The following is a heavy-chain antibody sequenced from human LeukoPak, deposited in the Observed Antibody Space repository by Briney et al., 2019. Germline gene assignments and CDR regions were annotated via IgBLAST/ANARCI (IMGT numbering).Heavy chain of an antibody. J-gene: IGHJ4*02. Sequence: SETLPLTCAVSGGSISSSNWWSWVRQPPGKGLEWIGEIYHNGSTNYNPSLKSRVTISVDKSKNQFSLKLSSVTAADTAVYYCARWGYYYDGSGLDYWGQGTLVTVSS. CDR3: ARWGYYYDGSGLDY. CDR1: GGSISSSNW. CDR2: IYHNGST. D-gene: IGHD3-22*01. V-gene: IGHV4-4*02.